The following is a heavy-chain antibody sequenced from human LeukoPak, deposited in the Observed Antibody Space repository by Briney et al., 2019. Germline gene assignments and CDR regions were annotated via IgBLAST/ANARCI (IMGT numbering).Heavy chain of an antibody. V-gene: IGHV3-53*01. CDR3: ARDSSSWFDY. J-gene: IGHJ4*02. D-gene: IGHD6-13*01. CDR1: GFTVSSNY. CDR2: IYSGGST. Sequence: GGSLRLSCAASGFTVSSNYMSWVRQAPGKGLEWVSVIYSGGSTYYADSVKDRFTISRDNSKNTLYLQMNSLRAEDTAVYYCARDSSSWFDYWGQGTLVTVSS.